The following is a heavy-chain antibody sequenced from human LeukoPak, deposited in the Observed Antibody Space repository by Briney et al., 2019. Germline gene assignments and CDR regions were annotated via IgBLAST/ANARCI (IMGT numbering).Heavy chain of an antibody. V-gene: IGHV3-30*04. Sequence: GGSLRLSCAASGITFSSYAMHWVRQAPGKGLEWVAVISYDGSNKYYADSVKGRFTISRDNSKNTLYLQMNSLRAEDTAVYYCAGEKLELYDYWGQGTLVTVSS. J-gene: IGHJ4*02. CDR2: ISYDGSNK. CDR3: AGEKLELYDY. CDR1: GITFSSYA. D-gene: IGHD1-7*01.